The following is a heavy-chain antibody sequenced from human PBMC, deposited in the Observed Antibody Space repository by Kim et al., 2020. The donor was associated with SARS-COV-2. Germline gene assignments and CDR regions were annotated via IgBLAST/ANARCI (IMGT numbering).Heavy chain of an antibody. D-gene: IGHD3-10*01. V-gene: IGHV1-69*01. CDR3: ARGRGPMDV. J-gene: IGHJ6*02. CDR2: TA. Sequence: TANYAQKFQGRVTITADESRSTAYRELSGLRSEDTAVYYCARGRGPMDVWGQGTTVTVSS.